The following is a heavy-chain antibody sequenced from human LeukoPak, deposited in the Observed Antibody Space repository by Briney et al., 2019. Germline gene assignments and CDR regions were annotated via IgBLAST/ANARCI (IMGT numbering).Heavy chain of an antibody. CDR3: ARAEGTTGIAAAGTFDY. J-gene: IGHJ4*02. V-gene: IGHV4-34*01. CDR2: INHSGST. D-gene: IGHD6-13*01. CDR1: GGSFSGYY. Sequence: SETLSLTRAVYGGSFSGYYWSWIRQPPGKGLEWIGEINHSGSTNYNPSLKSRVTISVDTSKNQFSLKLSSVTAAGTAVYYCARAEGTTGIAAAGTFDYWGQGTLVTVSS.